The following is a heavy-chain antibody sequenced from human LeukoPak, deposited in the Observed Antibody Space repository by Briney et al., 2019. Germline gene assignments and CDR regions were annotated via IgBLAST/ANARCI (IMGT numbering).Heavy chain of an antibody. D-gene: IGHD3-10*01. V-gene: IGHV3-48*01. CDR3: ARDGFTY. Sequence: PGGSLRLSCAASGFTFSAYRMNWVRQAPGKGLEWVSYISSSSSTIYYADSVKGRFIISRDNAKNSLYLQMNSLRAEDTAVYYCARDGFTYWGQGTLVTVSS. CDR1: GFTFSAYR. CDR2: ISSSSSTI. J-gene: IGHJ4*02.